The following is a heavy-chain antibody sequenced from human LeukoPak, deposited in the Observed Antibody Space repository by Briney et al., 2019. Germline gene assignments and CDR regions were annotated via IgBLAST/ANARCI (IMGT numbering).Heavy chain of an antibody. CDR2: ISYGGIT. Sequence: PSETLSLTCTVSGASISSSYWSWIRQPPGKGLEWIGYISYGGITNYNPSLRSRVTISLDTSKNQFSLKLNSATAADTAVYYCARDSGYFYDSVWAFAFDIWGLGTMVAVSS. CDR3: ARDSGYFYDSVWAFAFDI. J-gene: IGHJ3*02. CDR1: GASISSSY. V-gene: IGHV4-59*01. D-gene: IGHD3-22*01.